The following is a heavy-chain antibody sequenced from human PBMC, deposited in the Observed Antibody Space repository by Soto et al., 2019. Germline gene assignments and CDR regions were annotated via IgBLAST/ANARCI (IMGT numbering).Heavy chain of an antibody. CDR2: IIPIFGTA. V-gene: IGHV1-69*01. D-gene: IGHD6-13*01. J-gene: IGHJ2*01. Sequence: QVQLVQSGAEVKKPGSSVKVSCKASGGTFSSYAISWVRQAPGQGLEWMGGIIPIFGTANYAQKFQGRVTITADESTSTAYMELSSLRSEDTAVYYCVRGRGSSSWFFMVGDFDLWGRGTLVTVSS. CDR3: VRGRGSSSWFFMVGDFDL. CDR1: GGTFSSYA.